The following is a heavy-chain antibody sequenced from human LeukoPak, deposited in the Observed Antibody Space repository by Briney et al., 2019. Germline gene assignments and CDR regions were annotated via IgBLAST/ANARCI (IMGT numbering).Heavy chain of an antibody. Sequence: GRSLRLSCAASGFTFSSYAMHWVRQAPGKGLEWVAVISYDGSNKYYADSVKGRFTISRDNSKNTLYVQMNSLRAEDTAVDCCARDSGYGSGSYYSWGQGTLVTVSS. CDR3: ARDSGYGSGSYYS. V-gene: IGHV3-30*04. J-gene: IGHJ4*02. CDR1: GFTFSSYA. D-gene: IGHD3-10*01. CDR2: ISYDGSNK.